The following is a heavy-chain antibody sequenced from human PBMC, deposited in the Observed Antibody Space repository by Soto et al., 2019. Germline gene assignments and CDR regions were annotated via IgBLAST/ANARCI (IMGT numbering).Heavy chain of an antibody. Sequence: PGGSLSLSCAASGFTFSTHAMHWVRQAPGKGLECVAIVSFDGSNKYYADSVKGRFTISRDNSKNTLYLQMSGLTPEDTAFYYCARDQTGITTAGGGRIDHWGQGTLVTVSS. J-gene: IGHJ4*02. D-gene: IGHD6-13*01. CDR3: ARDQTGITTAGGGRIDH. CDR2: VSFDGSNK. V-gene: IGHV3-30-3*01. CDR1: GFTFSTHA.